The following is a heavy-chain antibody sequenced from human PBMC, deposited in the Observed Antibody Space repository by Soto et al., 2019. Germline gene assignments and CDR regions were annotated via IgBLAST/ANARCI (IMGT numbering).Heavy chain of an antibody. CDR2: ISAYNGNT. CDR3: ARESRGSSRSGWFDP. CDR1: GYTFTSYG. V-gene: IGHV1-18*01. D-gene: IGHD6-13*01. J-gene: IGHJ5*02. Sequence: ASVKVSCKASGYTFTSYGISWVRQAPGQGLEWMGWISAYNGNTNYAQKLQGRVTMTTDASTSTAYMGLRSLRSDGTAVYYCARESRGSSRSGWFDPWGQGTLVTSPQ.